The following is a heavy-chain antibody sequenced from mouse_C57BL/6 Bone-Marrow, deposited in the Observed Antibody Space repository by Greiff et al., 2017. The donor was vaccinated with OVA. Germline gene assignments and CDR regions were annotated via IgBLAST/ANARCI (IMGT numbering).Heavy chain of an antibody. CDR1: GFNIKDAY. Sequence: EVQVVESGAELVRPGASVKLSCTASGFNIKDAYMHWVKQRPEQGLEWIGWIDPENGDTEYASKFQGKATITADTSSNTAYLQLSSLTSEDTAVYYCTTDAVVAGMDYWGQGTSVTVSS. CDR2: IDPENGDT. D-gene: IGHD1-1*01. J-gene: IGHJ4*01. V-gene: IGHV14-4*01. CDR3: TTDAVVAGMDY.